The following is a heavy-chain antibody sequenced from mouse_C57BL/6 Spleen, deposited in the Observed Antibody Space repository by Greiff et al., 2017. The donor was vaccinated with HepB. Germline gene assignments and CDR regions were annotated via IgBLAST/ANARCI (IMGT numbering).Heavy chain of an antibody. V-gene: IGHV1-61*01. CDR2: IYPSDSET. J-gene: IGHJ3*01. CDR3: ARREDGYSAWFAY. D-gene: IGHD2-3*01. CDR1: GYTFTSYW. Sequence: VQLQQPGAELVRPGSSVKLSCKASGYTFTSYWMDWVKQRPGQGLEWIGNIYPSDSETHYNQKFKDKATLTVDKSSSTAYMQLSSLTSEDSAVYYCARREDGYSAWFAYWGQGTLVTVSA.